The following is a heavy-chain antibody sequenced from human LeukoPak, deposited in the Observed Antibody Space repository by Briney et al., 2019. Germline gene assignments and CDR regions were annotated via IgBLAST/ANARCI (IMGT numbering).Heavy chain of an antibody. D-gene: IGHD3-3*01. Sequence: PSETLSLTCTVSGGSISSGDYYWSWIRQPPGKGLEWIGYIYYSGTTYYNSSLKSRVTISVDTSKNQFSLKLSSVTAADTAVYYCARASFGVVQLHFDYWGQGTLVTVSS. J-gene: IGHJ4*02. CDR3: ARASFGVVQLHFDY. CDR2: IYYSGTT. V-gene: IGHV4-30-4*01. CDR1: GGSISSGDYY.